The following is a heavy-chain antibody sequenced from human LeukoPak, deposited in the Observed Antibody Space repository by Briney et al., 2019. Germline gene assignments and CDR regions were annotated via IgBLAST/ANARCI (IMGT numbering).Heavy chain of an antibody. D-gene: IGHD2-15*01. J-gene: IGHJ4*02. Sequence: GGSLRLSCAASGFTFSSYAMSWVRQAPGKGLEWVSGISGSGGSTYYADSVKGRFTISRDNSKNTLYLQMNSLRAEDTAVYYCAKGAHIVVVVAATGSDYWGQGTLVTVSS. CDR2: ISGSGGST. V-gene: IGHV3-23*01. CDR3: AKGAHIVVVVAATGSDY. CDR1: GFTFSSYA.